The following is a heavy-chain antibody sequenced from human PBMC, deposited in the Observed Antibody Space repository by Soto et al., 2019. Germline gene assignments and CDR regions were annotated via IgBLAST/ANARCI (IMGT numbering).Heavy chain of an antibody. D-gene: IGHD4-17*01. CDR2: ISRSSSFI. Sequence: EVPLVESGGGLVKPGGSLRLSCAASGFTFSTYSMTWVRQAPGQGLEWVSSISRSSSFIYYADSVRGRFAISRDNAKHSLYLQMDSLRAEDTAVYYCARTGTVTTWRGVYWGQGTLVTVSS. CDR3: ARTGTVTTWRGVY. CDR1: GFTFSTYS. V-gene: IGHV3-21*01. J-gene: IGHJ4*02.